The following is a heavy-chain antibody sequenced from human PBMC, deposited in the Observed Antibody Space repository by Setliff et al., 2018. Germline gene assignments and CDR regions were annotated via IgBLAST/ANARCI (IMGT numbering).Heavy chain of an antibody. CDR3: VGAGTYSY. V-gene: IGHV4-34*01. J-gene: IGHJ4*02. D-gene: IGHD3-10*01. CDR2: SNHGGST. CDR1: GESFSNNY. Sequence: SETLSLTCSVYGESFSNNYWSWIRQTPGKGLEWIGESNHGGSTSYHPSLKSRLTMSVDTSKNSLSLQMNSLRTEDTAVYYCVGAGTYSYWGQGTLVTVS.